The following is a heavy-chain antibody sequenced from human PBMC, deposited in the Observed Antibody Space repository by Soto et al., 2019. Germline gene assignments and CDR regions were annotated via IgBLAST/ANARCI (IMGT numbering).Heavy chain of an antibody. J-gene: IGHJ6*02. Sequence: ASVKVSCKASGGTFSSYAISWARQAPGQGLEWMGGIIPIFGTANYAQKFQGRVTITADESTSTAYMELSSLRSEDTAVYYCARDGVATIPNYYYYGMDVWGQGTTVTVSS. CDR1: GGTFSSYA. CDR3: ARDGVATIPNYYYYGMDV. D-gene: IGHD5-12*01. V-gene: IGHV1-69*13. CDR2: IIPIFGTA.